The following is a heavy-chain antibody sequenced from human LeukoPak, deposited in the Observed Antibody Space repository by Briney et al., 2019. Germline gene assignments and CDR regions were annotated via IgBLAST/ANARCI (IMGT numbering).Heavy chain of an antibody. CDR3: VGYDFWSGYCTGWFDP. J-gene: IGHJ5*02. CDR1: GGSISSGGYY. V-gene: IGHV4-31*03. Sequence: SQTLSLTCTVSGGSISSGGYYWSWIRQHPGKGLEWIGYIYYSGSTYYNPSLKSRVTISVDTSKNQFSLKLSSVTAADTAVYYCVGYDFWSGYCTGWFDPWGQGTLVTVSS. CDR2: IYYSGST. D-gene: IGHD3-3*01.